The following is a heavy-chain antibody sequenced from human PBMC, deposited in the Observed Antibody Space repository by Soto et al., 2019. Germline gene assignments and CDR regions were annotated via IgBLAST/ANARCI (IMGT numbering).Heavy chain of an antibody. CDR2: IRSKANSYAT. CDR3: TIDTARVYYGMDV. D-gene: IGHD5-18*01. J-gene: IGHJ6*02. CDR1: GFTFSGSA. Sequence: EVQLVESGGGLVQPGGSLKLSCAASGFTFSGSAMHWVRQASGKGLEWVGRIRSKANSYATAYAASVKGRFTISRDDSKNTGYLQMNSLKTEDTAVDYCTIDTARVYYGMDVWGQGTTVTVSS. V-gene: IGHV3-73*02.